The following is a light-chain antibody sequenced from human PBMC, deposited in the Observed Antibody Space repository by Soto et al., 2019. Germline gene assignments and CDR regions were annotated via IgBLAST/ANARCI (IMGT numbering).Light chain of an antibody. Sequence: DIQMTHSPSSLSASVVDRVTITFRASQGISSYLNWYQQKPGKAPKLLIYAASSLQSGVPSRFSGSGSGTKFTLTIASLQPDDFATYYCQQANSFPLTFGGGTKVDI. J-gene: IGKJ4*01. V-gene: IGKV1-12*01. CDR1: QGISSY. CDR2: AAS. CDR3: QQANSFPLT.